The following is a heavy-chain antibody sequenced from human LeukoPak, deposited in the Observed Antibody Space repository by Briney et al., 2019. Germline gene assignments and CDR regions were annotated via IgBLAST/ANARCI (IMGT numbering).Heavy chain of an antibody. CDR1: GYRFTDYW. CDR3: ARNQRGYSYGYNDAFDI. J-gene: IGHJ3*02. Sequence: GESLKISCKASGYRFTDYWIAWVRRMPGKGLEWMGIIYPSDSDTRYSPSFQGQVTISADKSVSTAYLQWSSLKASDTAMYYCARNQRGYSYGYNDAFDIWGQGTMVTVSS. CDR2: IYPSDSDT. V-gene: IGHV5-51*01. D-gene: IGHD5-18*01.